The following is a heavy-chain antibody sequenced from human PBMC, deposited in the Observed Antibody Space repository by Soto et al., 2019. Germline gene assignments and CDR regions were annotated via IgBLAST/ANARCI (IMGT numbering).Heavy chain of an antibody. CDR1: GFTFSDHY. V-gene: IGHV3-72*01. D-gene: IGHD3-10*02. CDR3: TVLCSGNDFGAA. CDR2: SKNKADSYTT. J-gene: IGHJ4*02. Sequence: EVQLVESGGGLVQPGGSLRLSCAASGFTFSDHYMDWVRQAPGKGLEWVGRSKNKADSYTTEYAASVKGRFTISRDGSKNSLFLQMNSLKTGDPDVYYFTVLCSGNDFGAAWGQGILVTVSS.